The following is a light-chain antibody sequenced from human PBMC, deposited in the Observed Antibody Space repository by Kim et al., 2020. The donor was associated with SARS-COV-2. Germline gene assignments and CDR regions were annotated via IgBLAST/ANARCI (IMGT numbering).Light chain of an antibody. CDR1: SNNVGNQV. Sequence: QTATLTCTGNSNNVGNQVAALLQQHQGHPPNLLSYRNNNRPSGISERLSASRSGNSASLTITGLQPEDEAYYYFSAWDSRLSALVFGGGTQLTVL. CDR3: SAWDSRLSALV. J-gene: IGLJ3*02. V-gene: IGLV10-54*01. CDR2: RNN.